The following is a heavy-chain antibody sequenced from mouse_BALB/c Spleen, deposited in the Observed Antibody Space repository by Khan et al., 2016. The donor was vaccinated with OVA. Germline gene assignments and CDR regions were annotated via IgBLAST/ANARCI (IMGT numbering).Heavy chain of an antibody. D-gene: IGHD2-10*01. V-gene: IGHV2-6-1*01. Sequence: QMQLEESGPGLAAPSQSLSITCTISGFSLTIYGVHWVRQPPGKGLEWLAVIWSDGSTSYNSALKSRLTITNDNSHSQVFLKMNSLQTDDTAIYLCARQPYYHYNIMDYWGKGTSGNVSS. CDR3: ARQPYYHYNIMDY. J-gene: IGHJ4*01. CDR2: IWSDGST. CDR1: GFSLTIYG.